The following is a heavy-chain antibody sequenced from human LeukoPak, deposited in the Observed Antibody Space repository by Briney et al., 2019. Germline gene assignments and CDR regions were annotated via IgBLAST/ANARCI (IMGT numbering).Heavy chain of an antibody. J-gene: IGHJ4*02. CDR3: ASGREWLRF. CDR2: IYYSGST. CDR1: GVSISSLY. V-gene: IGHV4-59*01. Sequence: PSETLSLTCSVSGVSISSLYWSWIRQPPGKGLEWIGYIYYSGSTNYNPSLKSRVTISVDTSKNQFSLKLSSVTAADTAVYYCASGREWLRFWGQGTLVTVSS. D-gene: IGHD5-12*01.